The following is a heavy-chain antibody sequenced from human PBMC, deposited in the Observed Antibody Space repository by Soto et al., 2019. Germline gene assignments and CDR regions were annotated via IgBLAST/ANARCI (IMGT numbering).Heavy chain of an antibody. V-gene: IGHV1-46*01. D-gene: IGHD2-21*02. CDR2: VNPSGGHT. CDR1: GDTFTGYY. CDR3: ARVRHVVAVTAALDY. J-gene: IGHJ4*02. Sequence: QVQLVQTGAEVKKPGASVKVSCKASGDTFTGYYIHWVRQAPGQGLEWMGTVNPSGGHTTYAQHFLGRMTMTRDTSTSTHYVELTSLTTEDTAIYYCARVRHVVAVTAALDYWGQGTLVTVSS.